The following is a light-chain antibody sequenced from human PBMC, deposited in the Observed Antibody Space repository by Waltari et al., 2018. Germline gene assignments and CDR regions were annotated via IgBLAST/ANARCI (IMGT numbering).Light chain of an antibody. CDR2: GTS. Sequence: QSMLTQPPSVSGAPGQTVTISCTGSRSNIGATYDVHWYRQLPGTAPKLLIFGTSHRPSGVPDRFSGSKSGTSASLAITGLQAEDEADYYCQSYDSNMSGWVFGGGTKLTVL. V-gene: IGLV1-40*01. J-gene: IGLJ3*02. CDR1: RSNIGATYD. CDR3: QSYDSNMSGWV.